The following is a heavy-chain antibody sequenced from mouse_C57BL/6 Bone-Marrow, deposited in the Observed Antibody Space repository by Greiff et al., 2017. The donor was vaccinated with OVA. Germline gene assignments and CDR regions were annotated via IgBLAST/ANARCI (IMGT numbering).Heavy chain of an antibody. CDR2: IDTSPSDT. J-gene: IGHJ2*01. Sequence: VQLQQPGAELVRPGSSVKLSCKASGYTFTSYWMHWVKQTPIQGLEWIGNIDTSPSDTPYNQKFKVKATLTVDKSSSTAYMQISSLTSEDSAVYYCARWDSYYFDYWGKGTTLTVSS. CDR1: GYTFTSYW. CDR3: ARWDSYYFDY. D-gene: IGHD4-1*01. V-gene: IGHV1-52*01.